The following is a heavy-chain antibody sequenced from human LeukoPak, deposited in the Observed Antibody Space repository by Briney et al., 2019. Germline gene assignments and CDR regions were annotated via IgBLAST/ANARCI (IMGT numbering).Heavy chain of an antibody. CDR1: GFIFSNYG. CDR2: VRYDGSDK. V-gene: IGHV3-30*02. D-gene: IGHD1-26*01. J-gene: IGHJ4*02. CDR3: AKDAWEVGATSEIDY. Sequence: GGSLRLSCATSGFIFSNYGIHWVRQSPCKGLEWVAFVRYDGSDKYYADSVKGRFTISRDNSKNKVYLQMNSLRAEDTAVYYCAKDAWEVGATSEIDYWGQGTLVTVSS.